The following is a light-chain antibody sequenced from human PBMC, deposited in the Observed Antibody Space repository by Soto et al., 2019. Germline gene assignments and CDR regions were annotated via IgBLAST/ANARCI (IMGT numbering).Light chain of an antibody. CDR2: EDT. V-gene: IGLV2-23*01. Sequence: QSVLAQPASVSGSPGQSITISCTGTSSDVGGYNLVSWYQHHPGKAPKLMIYEDTRRPSGVSSRFSASRSGNTASLTISGLQAEDEADYYCCSYAGTTTWMFGGGTQLTV. J-gene: IGLJ3*02. CDR3: CSYAGTTTWM. CDR1: SSDVGGYNL.